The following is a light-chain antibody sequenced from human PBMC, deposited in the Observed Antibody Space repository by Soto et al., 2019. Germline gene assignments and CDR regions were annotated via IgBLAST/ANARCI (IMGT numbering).Light chain of an antibody. Sequence: DIQLTQSPSFLSASIGDRVTITCRVSQDFSNYLAWYQKKPGEAPKLLIYVASTLHSGLPSRFSGSGSGTEFTLTISSLQPEDFATYYCQQLNSFPLTFGGGTKVDIK. J-gene: IGKJ4*01. CDR2: VAS. CDR3: QQLNSFPLT. CDR1: QDFSNY. V-gene: IGKV1-9*01.